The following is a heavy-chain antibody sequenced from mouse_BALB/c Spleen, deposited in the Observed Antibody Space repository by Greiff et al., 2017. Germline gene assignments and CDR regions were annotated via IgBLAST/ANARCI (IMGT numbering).Heavy chain of an antibody. CDR3: ARLMITSAWFAY. CDR1: GYTFSSYW. Sequence: QVQLKQSGAELMKPGASVKISCKATGYTFSSYWIEWVKQRPGHGLEWIGEILPGSGSTNYNEKFKGKATFTADTSSNTAYMQLSSLTSEDSAVYYCARLMITSAWFAYWGQGTLVTVSA. V-gene: IGHV1-9*01. J-gene: IGHJ3*01. CDR2: ILPGSGST. D-gene: IGHD2-4*01.